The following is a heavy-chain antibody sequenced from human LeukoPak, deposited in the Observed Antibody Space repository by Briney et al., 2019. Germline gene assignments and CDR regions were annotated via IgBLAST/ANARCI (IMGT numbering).Heavy chain of an antibody. Sequence: SQTLSLTCAVSGGSISSGGYSWSWIRQPPGKGLEWIGYIYHSGSTYYNPSLKSRVTMSVDRSKNQFSLKLSSVTAADTAVYYCARERSGYDYWGQGTLVTVSS. V-gene: IGHV4-30-2*01. CDR1: GGSISSGGYS. D-gene: IGHD3-22*01. J-gene: IGHJ4*02. CDR3: ARERSGYDY. CDR2: IYHSGST.